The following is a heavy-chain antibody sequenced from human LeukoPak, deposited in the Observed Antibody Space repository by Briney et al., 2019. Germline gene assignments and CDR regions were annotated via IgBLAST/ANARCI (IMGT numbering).Heavy chain of an antibody. J-gene: IGHJ4*02. CDR2: IYYSGSA. D-gene: IGHD1-1*01. V-gene: IGHV4-59*02. CDR1: GGSVSSYY. Sequence: PSETLSLTCSVSGGSVSSYYWSWIRQPPGKGLEWIGYIYYSGSANYNPSLKSRVTISVDTSKHQFSLKLSSVTASDTAVYYCARILDGQFYYFDYWGQGTLVTVSS. CDR3: ARILDGQFYYFDY.